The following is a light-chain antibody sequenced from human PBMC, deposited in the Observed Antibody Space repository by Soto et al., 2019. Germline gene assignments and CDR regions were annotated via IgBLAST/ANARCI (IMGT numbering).Light chain of an antibody. CDR2: EVS. V-gene: IGLV2-14*01. J-gene: IGLJ1*01. CDR3: TSYISTSTRV. CDR1: SSDVGGYKY. Sequence: QSVLTQPASVSGSPGQPITISCTGTSSDVGGYKYVSWYQQYPGKAPKLMIYEVSNRPSGVSYRFSGSKSGNTASLTISGLQAEDEADYYCTSYISTSTRVFGTGSKVTVL.